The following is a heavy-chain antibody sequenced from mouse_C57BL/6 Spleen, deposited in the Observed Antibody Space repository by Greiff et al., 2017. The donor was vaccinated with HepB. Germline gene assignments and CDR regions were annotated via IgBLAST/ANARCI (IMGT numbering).Heavy chain of an antibody. Sequence: QVQLKQPGAELVMPGASVKLSCKASGYTFTSYWMHWVKQRPGQGLEWIGEIDPSDSYTNYNQKFKGKSTLTVDKSSSTAYMQLSSLTSEDSAVYYCARFLLPWYFDVWGTGTTVTVSS. J-gene: IGHJ1*03. V-gene: IGHV1-69*01. CDR2: IDPSDSYT. CDR1: GYTFTSYW. D-gene: IGHD2-10*01. CDR3: ARFLLPWYFDV.